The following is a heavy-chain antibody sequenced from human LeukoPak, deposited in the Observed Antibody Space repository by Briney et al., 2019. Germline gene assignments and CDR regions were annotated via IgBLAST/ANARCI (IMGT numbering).Heavy chain of an antibody. D-gene: IGHD3-22*01. CDR2: IKQDGSEK. CDR3: SNGIYDNSY. CDR1: GFTFTTYW. J-gene: IGHJ4*02. V-gene: IGHV3-7*01. Sequence: GGSLRLSCTASGFTFTTYWMAWVRQTPGKGLEWVANIKQDGSEKYYAESVRGRFTISRDNAKNSLYLQMNSLRAGDTAVYYCSNGIYDNSYWGQGTLVTVSS.